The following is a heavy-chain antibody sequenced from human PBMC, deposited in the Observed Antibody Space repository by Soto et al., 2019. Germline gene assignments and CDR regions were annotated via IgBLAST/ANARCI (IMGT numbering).Heavy chain of an antibody. V-gene: IGHV4-59*02. J-gene: IGHJ6*02. Sequence: SETLSLTCSVSGGSVNAYYWSWIRRSPGKGLEWTGYIFSSGSTNYNPSLKSRVTLSVDVSKNQFSLKLTSVTAADTAVYYCARDNFYGPYGMDVWGQGITVTVSS. CDR3: ARDNFYGPYGMDV. CDR2: IFSSGST. CDR1: GGSVNAYY. D-gene: IGHD3-10*01.